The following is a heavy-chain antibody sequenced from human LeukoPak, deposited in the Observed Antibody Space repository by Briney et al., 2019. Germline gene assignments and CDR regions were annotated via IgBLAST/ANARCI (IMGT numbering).Heavy chain of an antibody. D-gene: IGHD4-17*01. CDR3: ARVQVGGDYVGRLTYYYYMDV. V-gene: IGHV4-39*07. CDR1: GGSISSSSYY. CDR2: IYYSGST. J-gene: IGHJ6*03. Sequence: PSETLSLTCTVSGGSISSSSYYWGWIRQPPGKGLEWIGSIYYSGSTYYNPSLKSRVTISVDKSKNQFSLKLSSVAAADTAVYYCARVQVGGDYVGRLTYYYYMDVWGKGTTVTVSS.